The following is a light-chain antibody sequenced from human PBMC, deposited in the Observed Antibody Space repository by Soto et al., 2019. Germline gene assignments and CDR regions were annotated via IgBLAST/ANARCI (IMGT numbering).Light chain of an antibody. J-gene: IGKJ1*01. V-gene: IGKV3-15*01. CDR1: QSVRSN. Sequence: DIVMTQSPATLSVSPGDRVTLSCRASQSVRSNLAWYQQAPGQAPRLLIYGASTRATGIPARFSGSGSGTEFILSISSLQSEDFAVYYCQHYHNWPPWTFGQGTKVEIK. CDR2: GAS. CDR3: QHYHNWPPWT.